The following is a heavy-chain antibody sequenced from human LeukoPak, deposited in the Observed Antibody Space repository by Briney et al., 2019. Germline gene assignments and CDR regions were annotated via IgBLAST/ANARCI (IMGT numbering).Heavy chain of an antibody. V-gene: IGHV3-21*01. CDR1: GFTFSSYN. Sequence: GGSLRLSCAASGFTFSSYNMNWVRQAPGKGLEWVSSISSSSDYIYYADSVKGRFTISRDNAKNSLYLQMNSLRAEDTAVYYCARSAYYYDSSGYYGQYWGQGTLVTVSS. D-gene: IGHD3-22*01. CDR3: ARSAYYYDSSGYYGQY. CDR2: ISSSSDYI. J-gene: IGHJ4*02.